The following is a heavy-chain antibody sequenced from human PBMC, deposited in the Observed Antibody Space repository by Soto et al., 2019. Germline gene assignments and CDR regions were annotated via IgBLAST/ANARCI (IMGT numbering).Heavy chain of an antibody. Sequence: GGSLRLSCAASGFTFDDYAMHWVRQAPGKGLEWVSGISWDSGTFGYADSVKGRFIISRDDAKNSLYLQMNSLRGEDTAFYYCAKEGGRARGYNYGNTYFDYWGQGTRVTVSS. D-gene: IGHD5-12*01. CDR3: AKEGGRARGYNYGNTYFDY. CDR2: ISWDSGTF. CDR1: GFTFDDYA. J-gene: IGHJ4*02. V-gene: IGHV3-9*01.